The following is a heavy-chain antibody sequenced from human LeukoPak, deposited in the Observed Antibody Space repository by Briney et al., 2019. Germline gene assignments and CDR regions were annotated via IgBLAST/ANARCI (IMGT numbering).Heavy chain of an antibody. V-gene: IGHV4-34*01. J-gene: IGHJ5*02. D-gene: IGHD4-23*01. CDR2: INHSGST. CDR1: GGSFSGYY. CDR3: ARVYGGNPYNWFDP. Sequence: SETLSLTCAVYGGSFSGYYWSWIRQPPGKGLEWIGEINHSGSTYYNPSLKSRVTISVDRSKNQFSLKLSSVTAADTAVYYCARVYGGNPYNWFDPWGQGTLVTVSS.